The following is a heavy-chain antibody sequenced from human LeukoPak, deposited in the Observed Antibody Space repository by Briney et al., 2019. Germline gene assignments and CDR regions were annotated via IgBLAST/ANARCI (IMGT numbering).Heavy chain of an antibody. Sequence: GGSLRLSCAASGFTFSSYGMPWVRQAPGKGLEWVAVIWYDGSNKYYADSVKGRFTISRDNSKNTLYLQMNSLRAEDTAVYYCARDSYSGRDTPDYWGQGTLVTVSS. D-gene: IGHD1-26*01. CDR1: GFTFSSYG. CDR2: IWYDGSNK. CDR3: ARDSYSGRDTPDY. J-gene: IGHJ4*02. V-gene: IGHV3-33*08.